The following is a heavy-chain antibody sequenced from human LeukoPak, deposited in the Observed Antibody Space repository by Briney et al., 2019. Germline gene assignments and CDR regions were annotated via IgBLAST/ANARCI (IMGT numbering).Heavy chain of an antibody. Sequence: GASVKVSCKASGYTFTGYYMHWVRRAPGQGLEWMGWINPNSGGTNYAQKFQGRVTMTRDTSISTAYMELSRLRSDDTAVYYCAREQILGYCSSTSCYNFDYWGQGTLVTVSS. CDR3: AREQILGYCSSTSCYNFDY. V-gene: IGHV1-2*02. CDR2: INPNSGGT. D-gene: IGHD2-2*01. CDR1: GYTFTGYY. J-gene: IGHJ4*02.